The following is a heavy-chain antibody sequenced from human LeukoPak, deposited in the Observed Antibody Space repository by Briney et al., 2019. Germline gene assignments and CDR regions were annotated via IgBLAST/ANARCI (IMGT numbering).Heavy chain of an antibody. V-gene: IGHV3-11*01. CDR3: ARAPDIVVVPAAADAFDI. D-gene: IGHD2-2*01. Sequence: KPGGSLRLSCAASGFTFSDYYMSWIRQAPGKGLEWVSYISSSGSTIYYADSVKGRFTISRDNAKNSLYLQMNSLRAEDTAVYYCARAPDIVVVPAAADAFDIWGQGTMVTVSS. CDR1: GFTFSDYY. J-gene: IGHJ3*02. CDR2: ISSSGSTI.